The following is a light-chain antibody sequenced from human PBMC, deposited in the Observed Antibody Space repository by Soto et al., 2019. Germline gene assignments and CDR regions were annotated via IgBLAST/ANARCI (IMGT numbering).Light chain of an antibody. CDR1: SSDVGGYKY. J-gene: IGLJ3*02. CDR2: EVS. Sequence: QSVLTQPPSASGSPGQSVTISCTGTSSDVGGYKYVSWYQQHPGKAPKLMIYEVSKRPSGVPDRFSGSKSGNTASLTVSGLQAADEADYYCSSYAGRNNWVFGGGTKVTVL. CDR3: SSYAGRNNWV. V-gene: IGLV2-8*01.